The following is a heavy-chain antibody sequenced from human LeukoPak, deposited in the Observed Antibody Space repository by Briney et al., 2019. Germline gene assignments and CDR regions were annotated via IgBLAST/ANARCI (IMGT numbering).Heavy chain of an antibody. Sequence: VASVKVSCKASGYTFINYDINWVRQATGQGLEWMGWIHPYSGNTGYAQMFQGRVTVTRDTSISTVYMELSDLRSDDTAVYYCARVVVGAAGGREFDHWGQGTLVTVSS. J-gene: IGHJ4*02. CDR3: ARVVVGAAGGREFDH. CDR1: GYTFINYD. CDR2: IHPYSGNT. D-gene: IGHD6-13*01. V-gene: IGHV1-8*02.